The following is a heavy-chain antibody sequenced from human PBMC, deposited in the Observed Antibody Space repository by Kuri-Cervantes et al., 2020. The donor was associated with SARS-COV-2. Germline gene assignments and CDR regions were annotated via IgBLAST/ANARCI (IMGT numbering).Heavy chain of an antibody. J-gene: IGHJ4*02. Sequence: GGSLRLSCAASGFTFSDYYMSWIRQAPGKGLEWVSYISSSGSTIYYADSVKGRFTISRDNAKNSLYLQMSSLRAEDTAVYYCARDQDDYVWGSYNYFDYWGQGTLVTVSS. CDR3: ARDQDDYVWGSYNYFDY. D-gene: IGHD3-16*01. V-gene: IGHV3-11*04. CDR2: ISSSGSTI. CDR1: GFTFSDYY.